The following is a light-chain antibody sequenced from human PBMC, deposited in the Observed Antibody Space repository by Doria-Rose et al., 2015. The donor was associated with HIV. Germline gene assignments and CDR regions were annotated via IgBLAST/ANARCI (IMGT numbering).Light chain of an antibody. CDR3: HQYGTSWT. CDR2: DGS. CDR1: QSFSSTY. Sequence: LTQFPGTLSLSPGERATLSCRASQSFSSTYLAWYQQKPGQALSLLIYDGSTRATGIPDRFSASGSGTDFTLTINRLEPEDFALYYCHQYGTSWTFGQGTKVEI. V-gene: IGKV3-20*01. J-gene: IGKJ1*01.